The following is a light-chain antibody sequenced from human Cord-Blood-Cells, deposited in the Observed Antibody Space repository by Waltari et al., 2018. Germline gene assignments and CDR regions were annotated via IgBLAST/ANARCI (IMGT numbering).Light chain of an antibody. CDR2: DVS. CDR3: SSYTSSSTLV. Sequence: QSALTQPASVSGSPGQSITISCTGTSSDVGGYNYVSWYQQHPGKAPKLMIYDVSNRPSGVSNRFSGSKSSNTASLTSSWLQAEDEADYYCSSYTSSSTLVFGTGTKVTVL. CDR1: SSDVGGYNY. V-gene: IGLV2-14*01. J-gene: IGLJ1*01.